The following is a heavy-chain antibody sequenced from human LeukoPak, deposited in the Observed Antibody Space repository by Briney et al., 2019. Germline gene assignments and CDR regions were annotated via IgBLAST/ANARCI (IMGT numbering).Heavy chain of an antibody. J-gene: IGHJ4*02. CDR1: GGTFSSYA. D-gene: IGHD6-6*01. CDR3: AREPVGYSSSSPPDY. Sequence: ASVKVSCKASGGTFSSYAISWVRQAPGQGLEWMGGIIPIFGTANYAQKFQGRVTITADESTSTAYMELSSLRSEDTAVYYCAREPVGYSSSSPPDYWGQGTLVTVSP. V-gene: IGHV1-69*13. CDR2: IIPIFGTA.